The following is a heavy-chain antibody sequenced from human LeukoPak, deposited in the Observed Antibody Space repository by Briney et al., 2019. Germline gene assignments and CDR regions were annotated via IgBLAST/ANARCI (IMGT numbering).Heavy chain of an antibody. CDR3: AKEGYSSSWYYFDY. CDR2: IKQDGSEK. Sequence: GGSLRLSCAASGFSFSSYWMSWVRQAPGKGLEWVANIKQDGSEKHYVDSVKGRFTISRDNSKNTLYLQMNSLRAEDTAVYYCAKEGYSSSWYYFDYWGQGTLVAVSS. CDR1: GFSFSSYW. D-gene: IGHD6-13*01. V-gene: IGHV3-7*03. J-gene: IGHJ4*02.